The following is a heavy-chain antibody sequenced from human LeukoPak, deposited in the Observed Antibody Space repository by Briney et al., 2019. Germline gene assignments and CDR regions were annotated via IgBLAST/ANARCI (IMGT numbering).Heavy chain of an antibody. CDR2: IIPIFGIA. CDR1: GGTFSNYA. Sequence: ASVKVSCKASGGTFSNYAIYWVRQAPGQGLEWMGRIIPIFGIANYAQKFQGRVTITADKSTSTAYMDLNSLRSEDTAVYYCARDQRGQSKLLSRDSRDYGMDVWGQGTTVTVSS. D-gene: IGHD4-11*01. V-gene: IGHV1-69*04. CDR3: ARDQRGQSKLLSRDSRDYGMDV. J-gene: IGHJ6*02.